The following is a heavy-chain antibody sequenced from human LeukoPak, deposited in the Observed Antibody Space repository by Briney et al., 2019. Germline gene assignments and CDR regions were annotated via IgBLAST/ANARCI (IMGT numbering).Heavy chain of an antibody. J-gene: IGHJ3*01. Sequence: PGRSLRLSCAASGFTFSNSGMHWVRQAPGKGLEWVAVIWYDGSNEYYADAVKGRFIISRDNSKNTVHLQMNSLRVEYTSVYYCAREISMVVNAFDLWGQGTLVAVSS. CDR1: GFTFSNSG. V-gene: IGHV3-33*01. D-gene: IGHD3-10*01. CDR3: AREISMVVNAFDL. CDR2: IWYDGSNE.